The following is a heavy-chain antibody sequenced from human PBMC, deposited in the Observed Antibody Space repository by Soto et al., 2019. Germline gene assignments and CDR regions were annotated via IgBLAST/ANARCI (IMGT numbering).Heavy chain of an antibody. CDR2: IWYDGSNK. Sequence: QVQLVESGGGVVQPGRSLRLSCAASGFTFSSYGMHWVRQAPGKGLEWVAVIWYDGSNKYYADSVKGRFTISRDNSKNTLYLQMNSLRAEDTAVYYCARVRGSSWYNWFDPWGQGTLVTVSS. D-gene: IGHD6-13*01. CDR1: GFTFSSYG. J-gene: IGHJ5*02. V-gene: IGHV3-33*01. CDR3: ARVRGSSWYNWFDP.